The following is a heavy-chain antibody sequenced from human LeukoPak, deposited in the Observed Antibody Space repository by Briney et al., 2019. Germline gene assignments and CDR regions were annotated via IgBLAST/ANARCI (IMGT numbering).Heavy chain of an antibody. CDR3: ARAGRYYDSSGYYFSGAFDI. CDR2: IYHSGST. D-gene: IGHD3-22*01. CDR1: GGSISSINW. Sequence: SSDTLSLTCAVSGGSISSINWWSWVRQPPGKGLEWIGEIYHSGSTNYNPSLKSRVTISVDKSKNQFSLKLSSVTAADTAVYYCARAGRYYDSSGYYFSGAFDIWGQGTMVTVSS. J-gene: IGHJ3*02. V-gene: IGHV4-4*02.